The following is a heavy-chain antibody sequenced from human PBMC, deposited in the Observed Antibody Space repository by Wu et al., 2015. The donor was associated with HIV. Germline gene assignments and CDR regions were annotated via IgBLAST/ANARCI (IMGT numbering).Heavy chain of an antibody. CDR3: ARDPLITMVRGVNYAMDV. J-gene: IGHJ6*02. CDR1: GYTFTGYY. Sequence: GAEVKKPGASVKVSCKASGYTFTGYYMHWVRQAPGQGLEWMGWINPNSGGTNYAQKFQGRVTMTRDTSISTAYMELSRLRSDDTAVYYCARDPLITMVRGVNYAMDVWGQGTTVTVSS. CDR2: INPNSGGT. D-gene: IGHD3-10*01. V-gene: IGHV1-2*02.